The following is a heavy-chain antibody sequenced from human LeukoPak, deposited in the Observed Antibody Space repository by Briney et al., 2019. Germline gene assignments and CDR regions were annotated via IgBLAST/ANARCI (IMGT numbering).Heavy chain of an antibody. V-gene: IGHV3-48*03. CDR3: ARSRGYSYGYSADY. CDR1: GFTFSSYE. Sequence: GGSLRLSCAASGFTFSSYEMNWVRQAPGKGLEWVSYISSSGSTIYYADSVKGRFTTSRDNAKNSLYLQMNSLRAEDTAVYYCARSRGYSYGYSADYWGQGTLVTVSS. D-gene: IGHD5-18*01. J-gene: IGHJ4*02. CDR2: ISSSGSTI.